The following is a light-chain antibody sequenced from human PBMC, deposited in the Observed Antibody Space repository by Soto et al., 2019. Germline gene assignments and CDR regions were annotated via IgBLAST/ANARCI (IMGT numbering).Light chain of an antibody. J-gene: IGKJ2*01. Sequence: DIQLTQSPSTLSASVGDRVTITCRASQSISSWLDWYQQKPGTAPKLLIYEASTLESGVPSRFTGIRSGTEFTLSVSSLQPDDFATYYCQQYNDSFPYTFGQGTKLELK. CDR2: EAS. V-gene: IGKV1-5*03. CDR3: QQYNDSFPYT. CDR1: QSISSW.